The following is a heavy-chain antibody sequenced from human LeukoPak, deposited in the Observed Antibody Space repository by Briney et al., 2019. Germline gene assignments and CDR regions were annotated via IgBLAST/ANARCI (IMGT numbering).Heavy chain of an antibody. Sequence: SETLSRTCTVSGVSISSGSYFWNWIRQPAGKGLEWIGRIYPSGSTNYNPSLKSRVTISIDMSKNQFSLKLSSVAAADTAIYYCARSYYYDSSGSKDAFDIWGQGTMVTVSS. CDR2: IYPSGST. CDR3: ARSYYYDSSGSKDAFDI. V-gene: IGHV4-61*02. J-gene: IGHJ3*02. D-gene: IGHD3-22*01. CDR1: GVSISSGSYF.